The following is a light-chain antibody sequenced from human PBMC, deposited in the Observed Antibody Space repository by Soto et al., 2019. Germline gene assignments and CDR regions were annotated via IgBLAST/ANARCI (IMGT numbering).Light chain of an antibody. Sequence: EIVMTQSPSSLAVSPWQIATVSFRASQSVSSNLAWYQQKPGQAPRLLIYGASTRDTGIPARFSGSGSGTEFTLTISSLQSEDFAVYYCQQHHSLTSTFGQGTKVDI. CDR3: QQHHSLTST. V-gene: IGKV3D-15*01. CDR1: QSVSSN. J-gene: IGKJ1*01. CDR2: GAS.